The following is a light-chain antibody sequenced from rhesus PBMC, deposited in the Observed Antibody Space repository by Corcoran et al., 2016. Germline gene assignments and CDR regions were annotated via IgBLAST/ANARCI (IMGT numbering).Light chain of an antibody. CDR3: LQYTATPFT. Sequence: DIQMTQSPSSLSASVGDTVTIPCRASQSISSWLDWYQPRPGKFPKLLIYKTSNLQTGVQSRFSGSGSGTNFTLTISSLQPEDFATYYGLQYTATPFTFGPGTKLDVK. CDR2: KTS. J-gene: IGKJ3*01. CDR1: QSISSW. V-gene: IGKV1-22*01.